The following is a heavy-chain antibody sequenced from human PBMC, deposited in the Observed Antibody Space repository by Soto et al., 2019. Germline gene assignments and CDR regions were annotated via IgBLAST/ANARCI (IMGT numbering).Heavy chain of an antibody. CDR2: INHSGST. V-gene: IGHV4-34*01. CDR3: ARGRLSLNYYYYYGMDV. J-gene: IGHJ6*02. Sequence: SETLALTCAVYGGSFSGDDWSWILQPPGKGLEWIGEINHSGSTNYNPSLKSRVTISVDTSKNQFSLKLSSVTAADTAVYYCARGRLSLNYYYYYGMDVWGQGTTVS. CDR1: GGSFSGDD.